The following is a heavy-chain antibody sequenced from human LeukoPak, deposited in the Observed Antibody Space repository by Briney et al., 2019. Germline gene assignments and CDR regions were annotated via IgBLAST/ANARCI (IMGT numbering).Heavy chain of an antibody. J-gene: IGHJ3*02. CDR3: ARAERSGGAFDI. CDR1: GGTFSSYA. CDR2: IIPIFGTA. D-gene: IGHD3-16*01. V-gene: IGHV1-69*13. Sequence: AASVKVSCKASGGTFSSYAISWVRQAPGQGLEWMGGIIPIFGTANYAQKFQGRVTITADESTSTVYMELSSLRSEDTAVYYCARAERSGGAFDIWGQGTMVTVSS.